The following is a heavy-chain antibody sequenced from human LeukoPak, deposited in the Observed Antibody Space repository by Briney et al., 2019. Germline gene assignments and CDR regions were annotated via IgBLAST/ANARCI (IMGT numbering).Heavy chain of an antibody. CDR1: GGSFSGTNW. CDR3: SRESGPFCPFGY. J-gene: IGHJ4*02. V-gene: IGHV4/OR15-8*02. D-gene: IGHD1-26*01. CDR2: ITLAGQT. Sequence: SETLSLTCGVSGGSFSGTNWWSWVRQPPGQGLEGTGKITLAGQTNYNPSLNGRVTISIDNSNNQLSLHLNSVTAADTAAYFCSRESGPFCPFGYWGQGTLVIVSS.